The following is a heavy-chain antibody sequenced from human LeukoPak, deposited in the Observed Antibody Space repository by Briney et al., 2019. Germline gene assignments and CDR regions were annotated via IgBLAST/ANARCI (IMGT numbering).Heavy chain of an antibody. Sequence: GRSLRLSCAASGFTFSSYAMSWVRQAPGKGLEWVSAISGSGGSTYYADSAKGRFTISRDNSKNTLYLQMNSLRAEDTAVYYCAKVKDFWSGYLPRFDYWGQGTLVTVSS. V-gene: IGHV3-23*01. CDR3: AKVKDFWSGYLPRFDY. CDR1: GFTFSSYA. D-gene: IGHD3-3*01. J-gene: IGHJ4*02. CDR2: ISGSGGST.